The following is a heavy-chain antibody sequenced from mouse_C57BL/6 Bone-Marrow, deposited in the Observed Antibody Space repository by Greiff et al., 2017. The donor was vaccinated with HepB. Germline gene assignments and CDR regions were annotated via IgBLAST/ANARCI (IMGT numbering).Heavy chain of an antibody. Sequence: EVHLVESGGDLVKPGGSLKLSCAASGFTFSSYGMSWVRQTPDKRLEWIATISSGGSYTYYPDSVKGRVTISRDNAKNTLYLQMSSLKSEDTAMYYGARQRITTVYFDYWGQGTTLTVSS. CDR2: ISSGGSYT. V-gene: IGHV5-6*01. CDR1: GFTFSSYG. D-gene: IGHD1-1*01. J-gene: IGHJ2*01. CDR3: ARQRITTVYFDY.